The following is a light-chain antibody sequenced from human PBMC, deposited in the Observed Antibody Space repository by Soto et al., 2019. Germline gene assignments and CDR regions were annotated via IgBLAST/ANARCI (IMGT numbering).Light chain of an antibody. J-gene: IGLJ1*01. CDR2: EVS. CDR3: SSYAGTNTRYL. V-gene: IGLV2-8*01. Sequence: SVLTQPPSASGSPGQSVTISCTGKNSDVGSYNYVSWYQQHPGKAPKLMIFEVSKRPSGVPDRFSGSKSGNTASLTVSGLQAEDEADYYCSSYAGTNTRYLFGTGTKVTVL. CDR1: NSDVGSYNY.